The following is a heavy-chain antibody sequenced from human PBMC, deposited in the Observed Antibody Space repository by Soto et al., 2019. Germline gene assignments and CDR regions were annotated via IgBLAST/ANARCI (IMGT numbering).Heavy chain of an antibody. J-gene: IGHJ4*02. D-gene: IGHD6-13*01. CDR1: GGSFSGYY. Sequence: SETLSLTCAVYGGSFSGYYWSWIRQPPGKGLEWIGEINHSGSTNYNPSLKSRVTISVDTSRNQFSLKLSSVTAADTAVYYCASRRRSWSPPEYWGQGSLVTVSS. CDR2: INHSGST. CDR3: ASRRRSWSPPEY. V-gene: IGHV4-34*01.